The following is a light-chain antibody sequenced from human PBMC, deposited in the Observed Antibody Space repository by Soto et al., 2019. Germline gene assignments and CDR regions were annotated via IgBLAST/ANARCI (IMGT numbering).Light chain of an antibody. J-gene: IGKJ1*01. Sequence: DIQMTQSPSSLSASVGDRVTITCRASQGIRNYLAWYQQKPGKVPKLLIYAASTLQSGVPSRFSGSGSGTEFTLTISSLQHEDVASYYCQKYNSAPWTFGQGTKVEIK. V-gene: IGKV1-27*01. CDR3: QKYNSAPWT. CDR1: QGIRNY. CDR2: AAS.